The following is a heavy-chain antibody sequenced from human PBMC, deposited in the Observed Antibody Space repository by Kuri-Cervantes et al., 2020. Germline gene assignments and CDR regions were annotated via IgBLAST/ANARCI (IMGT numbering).Heavy chain of an antibody. CDR2: ISSSSSYI. V-gene: IGHV3-21*01. D-gene: IGHD4-17*01. CDR1: GFTFSSYS. J-gene: IGHJ4*02. Sequence: GESLKISCAASGFTFSSYSMNWVRQAPGKGLEWVSSISSSSSYIYYADPVKGRFTISRDNAKNSLYLQMNSLRAEDTAVYYCARVAVTTDFDYWGQGTLVTVSS. CDR3: ARVAVTTDFDY.